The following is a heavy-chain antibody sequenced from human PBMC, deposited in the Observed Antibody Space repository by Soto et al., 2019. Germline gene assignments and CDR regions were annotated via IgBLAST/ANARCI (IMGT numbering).Heavy chain of an antibody. CDR1: GGSFSGYY. CDR3: ARVGGYCSSTSCYGRRYYYYYGMDV. J-gene: IGHJ6*02. Sequence: RSLTCAVYGGSFSGYYWSWIRQPPGKGLEWIGEINHSGSTNYNPSLKSRVTISVDTSKNQFSLKLSSVTAADTAVYYCARVGGYCSSTSCYGRRYYYYYGMDVWDQGTTVTVSS. V-gene: IGHV4-34*01. D-gene: IGHD2-2*01. CDR2: INHSGST.